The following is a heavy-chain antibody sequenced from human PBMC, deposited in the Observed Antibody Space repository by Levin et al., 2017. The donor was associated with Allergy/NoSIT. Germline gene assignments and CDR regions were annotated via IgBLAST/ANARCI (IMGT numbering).Heavy chain of an antibody. D-gene: IGHD3-22*01. J-gene: IGHJ4*02. CDR2: MSYDGITK. V-gene: IGHV3-30-3*01. Sequence: PGGSLRLSCAASGFQFRSYAMHWVRQAPGKGLEWVTVMSYDGITKYKSDSVKGRFTISRDNSENKVYLQMDSLRVEDTAVYYCAKGADSGYSYHAYFDYWGQGAMVTVSS. CDR1: GFQFRSYA. CDR3: AKGADSGYSYHAYFDY.